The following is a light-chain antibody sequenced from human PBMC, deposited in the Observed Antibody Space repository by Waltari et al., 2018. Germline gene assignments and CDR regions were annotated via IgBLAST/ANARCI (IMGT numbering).Light chain of an antibody. J-gene: IGLJ3*02. V-gene: IGLV2-23*01. CDR2: EAR. Sequence: QSALTQPASVSGSPGQAINIPCTGTNSDVGDYTLVSWYQQYPGRAPRLMIYEARNRPSGVSNRFSASKSGNTASLTISGLQADDEADYYCCSYGGSYTWVFGGGTKVTVL. CDR3: CSYGGSYTWV. CDR1: NSDVGDYTL.